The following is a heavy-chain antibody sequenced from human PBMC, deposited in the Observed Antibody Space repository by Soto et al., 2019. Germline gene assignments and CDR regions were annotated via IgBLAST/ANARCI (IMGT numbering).Heavy chain of an antibody. CDR1: GFTFSSYA. V-gene: IGHV3-23*01. D-gene: IGHD3-10*01. CDR3: AKGLWFGDGYYYYMDV. Sequence: EVQLLESGGGLVQPGGSLRLSCAASGFTFSSYAMSWVRQAPGKGLEWVSAISGSGGSTYYADSVKGRFTISRDNSKNTLYPQMNSLRAEDTAVYYCAKGLWFGDGYYYYMDVWGKGTTVTVSS. CDR2: ISGSGGST. J-gene: IGHJ6*03.